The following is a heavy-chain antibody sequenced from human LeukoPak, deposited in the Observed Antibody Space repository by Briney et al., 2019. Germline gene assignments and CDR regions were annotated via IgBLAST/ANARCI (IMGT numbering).Heavy chain of an antibody. CDR3: ARDLYYFDY. CDR2: INPSGGST. Sequence: GASVKVSCKASGYTFTSYGISWVRQAPGQGLEWMGIINPSGGSTSYAQKFQGRVPMTRDMSTSTVYMELSSLRSEDTAVYYCARDLYYFDYWGQGTLVTASS. CDR1: GYTFTSYG. V-gene: IGHV1-46*01. J-gene: IGHJ4*02.